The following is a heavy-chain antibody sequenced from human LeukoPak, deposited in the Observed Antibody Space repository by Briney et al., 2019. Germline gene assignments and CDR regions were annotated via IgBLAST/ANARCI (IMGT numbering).Heavy chain of an antibody. CDR1: GGSISSYY. V-gene: IGHV4-59*08. Sequence: SETLSLTCTVSGGSISSYYWSWIRQPPGKGLEWIGYIYYSGTTNYNPSLKSRVTILVDTSKNQFSLNLSFVTAADTAVYYCARRGIAAAGYDYWGQGTLVTVSS. D-gene: IGHD6-13*01. CDR2: IYYSGTT. CDR3: ARRGIAAAGYDY. J-gene: IGHJ4*02.